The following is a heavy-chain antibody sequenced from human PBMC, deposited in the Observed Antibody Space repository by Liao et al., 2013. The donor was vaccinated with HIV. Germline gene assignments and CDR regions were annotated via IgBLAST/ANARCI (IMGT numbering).Heavy chain of an antibody. CDR1: GGSISTSSGYY. D-gene: IGHD2-21*01. Sequence: QLQLQESGPGLVKPSETLSLTCTVSGGSISTSSGYYWGWIRQTPGKGLEWIGHVYYSGTTYYNPSLKSRITISVDTSKNQFSLKLSSVTAADTAVYYCARALPSKGGSGFFVAFDPWGPGTLVTVSS. CDR2: VYYSGTT. J-gene: IGHJ5*02. CDR3: ARALPSKGGSGFFVAFDP. V-gene: IGHV4-39*07.